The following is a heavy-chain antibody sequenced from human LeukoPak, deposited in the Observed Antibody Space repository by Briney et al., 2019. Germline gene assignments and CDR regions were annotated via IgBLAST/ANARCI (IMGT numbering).Heavy chain of an antibody. D-gene: IGHD2-2*01. V-gene: IGHV3-21*01. CDR3: ARADCSGSTCYLRRSWFDH. CDR1: GFTLSTFD. CDR2: ISTSSRYI. Sequence: GGSLRLSCAASGFTLSTFDMNWVRQAPGKGREWVSSISTSSRYIYYRDSVKGRFTISRDDAKNSLYLQMNSLRVEDTAVYYCARADCSGSTCYLRRSWFDHWGQGTLVTVSS. J-gene: IGHJ5*02.